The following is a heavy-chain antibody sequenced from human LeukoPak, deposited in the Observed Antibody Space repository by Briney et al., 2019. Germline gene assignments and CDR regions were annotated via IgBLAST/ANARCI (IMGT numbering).Heavy chain of an antibody. CDR3: TRMTTGHDY. J-gene: IGHJ4*02. CDR2: INHSGYT. Sequence: SETLSLTCGVSGVSFDDYYWSWVRQTPAKGLEWLGEINHSGYTNDSPSLKSRVTLSIDTSRKQFSLNLRSVTVADAGIYYCTRMTTGHDYWGQGTLVTVSS. V-gene: IGHV4-34*01. D-gene: IGHD4-17*01. CDR1: GVSFDDYY.